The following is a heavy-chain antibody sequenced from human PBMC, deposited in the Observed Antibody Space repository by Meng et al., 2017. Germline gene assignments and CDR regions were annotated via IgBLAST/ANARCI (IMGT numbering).Heavy chain of an antibody. V-gene: IGHV3-11*04. Sequence: LSLTCAASGFTFSDYYMSWIRQAPGKGLEWVSYISSSGSTIYYADSVKGRFTISRDNAKNSLYLQMNSLRAEDTAVYYCARDRIAAAGALDYWGQGTLVTVSS. D-gene: IGHD6-13*01. J-gene: IGHJ4*02. CDR3: ARDRIAAAGALDY. CDR1: GFTFSDYY. CDR2: ISSSGSTI.